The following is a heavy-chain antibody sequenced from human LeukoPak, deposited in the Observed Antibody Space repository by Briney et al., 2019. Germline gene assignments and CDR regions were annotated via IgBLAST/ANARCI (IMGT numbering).Heavy chain of an antibody. CDR2: ISGSGGST. CDR3: AKGGGYCSGGSCLY. D-gene: IGHD2-15*01. V-gene: IGHV3-23*01. CDR1: GFTFSSYA. J-gene: IGHJ4*02. Sequence: GSLRLSCAASGFTFSSYAMSWVRQAPGKGLEWVSAISGSGGSTYYADSVKGRFTISRDNTKNTLYLQMNSLRAEDTAVYYCAKGGGYCSGGSCLYWGQGTLVTVSS.